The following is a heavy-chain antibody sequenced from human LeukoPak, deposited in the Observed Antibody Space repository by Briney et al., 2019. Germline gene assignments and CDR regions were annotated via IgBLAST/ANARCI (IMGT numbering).Heavy chain of an antibody. CDR1: GFTFSTYN. CDR3: AKCGSGSNFDY. V-gene: IGHV3-21*01. Sequence: GGSLRLSCAASGFTFSTYNMIWVRQAPGKGLEWVSSMSGSSDHIYYADSVKGRFTISRDNAKNSLYLQMNSLRAEDTAVYYCAKCGSGSNFDYWGQGILVTVSS. J-gene: IGHJ4*02. D-gene: IGHD3-10*01. CDR2: MSGSSDHI.